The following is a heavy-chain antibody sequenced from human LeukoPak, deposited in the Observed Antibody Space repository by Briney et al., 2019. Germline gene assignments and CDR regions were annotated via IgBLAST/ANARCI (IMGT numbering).Heavy chain of an antibody. CDR1: GFSFGYYT. Sequence: GGSLRLSCEASGFSFGYYTMTWVRQAPGGGLEWVASIDSSGGHIYYIDSVKGRFTVSRDNAKSSLHLQMTTLRVEDTAVYYCAKAVGVAYMDAWGTGTTVIVSS. CDR2: IDSSGGHI. V-gene: IGHV3-21*01. J-gene: IGHJ6*03. D-gene: IGHD2-15*01. CDR3: AKAVGVAYMDA.